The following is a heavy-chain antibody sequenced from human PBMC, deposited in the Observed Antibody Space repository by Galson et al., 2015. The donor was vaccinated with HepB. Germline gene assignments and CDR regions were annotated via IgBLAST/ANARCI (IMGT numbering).Heavy chain of an antibody. D-gene: IGHD2-2*01. CDR3: ARTVVDCSSTSCYYYYYMDV. CDR1: GGTFSSYA. Sequence: SVKVSCKASGGTFSSYAISWVRQAPGQGLEWMGGTIPIFGTANYAQKFQGRVTITADESTSTAYMELSSLRSEDTAVYYCARTVVDCSSTSCYYYYYMDVWGKGTTVTVSS. CDR2: TIPIFGTA. J-gene: IGHJ6*03. V-gene: IGHV1-69*13.